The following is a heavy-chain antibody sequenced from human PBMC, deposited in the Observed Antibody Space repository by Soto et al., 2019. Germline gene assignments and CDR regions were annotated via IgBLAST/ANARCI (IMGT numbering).Heavy chain of an antibody. CDR3: ASLFESDYYGMDV. J-gene: IGHJ6*02. CDR2: IYPGDSDT. Sequence: GESLKISCKGSGYSFTSYWIGWVRQMPGKGLEWMGIIYPGDSDTRYSPSFQGQVTISADKSISTAYLQWSSLKASDTAMYYCASLFESDYYGMDVWGQGTTVTVSS. D-gene: IGHD3-3*01. V-gene: IGHV5-51*01. CDR1: GYSFTSYW.